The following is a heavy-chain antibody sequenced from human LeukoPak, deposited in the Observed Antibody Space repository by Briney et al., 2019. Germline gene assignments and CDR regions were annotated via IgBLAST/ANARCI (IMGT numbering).Heavy chain of an antibody. Sequence: GGSLRLSCAASGFAFNTYTMNWVRQAPGKGLEWVSSVSASGAMTYYADSVKGRFTVSRDNSKNSLYLQMNSLTAADTAVYYCAKDRSIGTYYTFDHWGQGTLVTVSS. CDR2: VSASGAMT. CDR1: GFAFNTYT. CDR3: AKDRSIGTYYTFDH. V-gene: IGHV3-23*01. D-gene: IGHD1-26*01. J-gene: IGHJ4*02.